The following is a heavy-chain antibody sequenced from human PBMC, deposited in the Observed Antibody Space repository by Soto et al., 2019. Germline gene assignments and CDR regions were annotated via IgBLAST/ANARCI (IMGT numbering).Heavy chain of an antibody. V-gene: IGHV4-38-2*01. CDR2: IYHTGNT. Sequence: SETLSLTCAVSGYSISSGFYWGWIRQSPGKGLEWMGSIYHTGNTYYNASLRRRVTISVDTSKNQFSLKLTSVTAADTAVYYCATNKMYCDNSGNYSLDGFGSWGQGTMVTVSS. D-gene: IGHD3-22*01. J-gene: IGHJ3*02. CDR1: GYSISSGFY. CDR3: ATNKMYCDNSGNYSLDGFGS.